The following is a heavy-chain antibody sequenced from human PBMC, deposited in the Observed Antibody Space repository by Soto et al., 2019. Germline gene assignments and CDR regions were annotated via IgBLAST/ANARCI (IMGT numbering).Heavy chain of an antibody. CDR3: ARLYDSSGYALDY. Sequence: GGSLRLSCAASGFTFSSYGMHWVRQAPGKGLEWVAVIWYDGSNKYYADSVKGRFTISRDNSKNTLYLQMNSLRAEDTAVYYCARLYDSSGYALDYWGQGTLVTVSS. J-gene: IGHJ4*02. CDR1: GFTFSSYG. D-gene: IGHD3-22*01. CDR2: IWYDGSNK. V-gene: IGHV3-33*01.